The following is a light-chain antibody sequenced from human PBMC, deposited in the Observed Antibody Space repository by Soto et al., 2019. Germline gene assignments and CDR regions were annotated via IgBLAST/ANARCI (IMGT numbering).Light chain of an antibody. Sequence: EIVMTQSPATLSVSPGERATLSCRASQNIKNNLAWYQQKPGQGPRLLIFGTSTRATGIPARFSGSGSGTLFTLTITSLQSEDFAVYYCQQYNNWPLITFGQGTRLDIK. CDR3: QQYNNWPLIT. CDR2: GTS. CDR1: QNIKNN. J-gene: IGKJ5*01. V-gene: IGKV3-15*01.